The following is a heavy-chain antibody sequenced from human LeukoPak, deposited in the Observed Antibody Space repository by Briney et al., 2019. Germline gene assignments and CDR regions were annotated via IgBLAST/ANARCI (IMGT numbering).Heavy chain of an antibody. Sequence: SETLSLTCTVSGYSISSGYYWGWIRQPPGKGLEWIGSIYHSGSTYYNPSLKSRVTISVDMSKNQFSLKLSSVTAADTAVYYCASSYDSSGYYPTDYWGQGTLVTVS. V-gene: IGHV4-38-2*02. D-gene: IGHD3-22*01. CDR3: ASSYDSSGYYPTDY. CDR2: IYHSGST. J-gene: IGHJ4*02. CDR1: GYSISSGYY.